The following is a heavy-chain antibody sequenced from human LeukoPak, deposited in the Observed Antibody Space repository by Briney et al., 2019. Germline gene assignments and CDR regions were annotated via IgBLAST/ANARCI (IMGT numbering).Heavy chain of an antibody. J-gene: IGHJ6*02. V-gene: IGHV3-7*01. CDR2: IKQDGSEK. CDR1: GFTFSSYW. CDR3: ARDSPRGLYYYYGMDV. D-gene: IGHD3-10*01. Sequence: TGGSLRLSCAASGFTFSSYWMSWVRQAPGKGLEWVANIKQDGSEKYYVDSVKGRFTISRENAKNSLYLQMNSLRAEDTAVYYCARDSPRGLYYYYGMDVWGQGTTVTVSS.